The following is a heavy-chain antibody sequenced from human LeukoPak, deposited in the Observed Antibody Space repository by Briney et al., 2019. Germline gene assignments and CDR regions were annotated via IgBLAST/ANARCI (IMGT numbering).Heavy chain of an antibody. D-gene: IGHD2-8*01. V-gene: IGHV4-39*01. CDR3: ARKDVYYASTFDY. Sequence: SETLSLTCTVSGGSISSSSYSWGWIRQPPGKGLEWIGSIYYSGSTYYNPSLRSRVTISVDTFKNQFSLKLSSVTAADTAVYCCARKDVYYASTFDYWGQGTLVTVSS. CDR2: IYYSGST. J-gene: IGHJ4*02. CDR1: GGSISSSSYS.